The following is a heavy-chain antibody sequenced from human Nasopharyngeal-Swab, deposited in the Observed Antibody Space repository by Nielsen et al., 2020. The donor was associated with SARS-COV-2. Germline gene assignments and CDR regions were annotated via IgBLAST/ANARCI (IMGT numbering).Heavy chain of an antibody. V-gene: IGHV1-2*06. Sequence: ASVKVSCKASGYTFTGYYMHWVRQAPGQGLEWMGRINPNSGGTNYAQKFQGRVTMTRDTSISTAYMELSRLRSDDTAAYYCARVGNSGYCSGGSCYSLNYWGQGTLVTVSS. CDR2: INPNSGGT. CDR3: ARVGNSGYCSGGSCYSLNY. D-gene: IGHD2-15*01. J-gene: IGHJ4*02. CDR1: GYTFTGYY.